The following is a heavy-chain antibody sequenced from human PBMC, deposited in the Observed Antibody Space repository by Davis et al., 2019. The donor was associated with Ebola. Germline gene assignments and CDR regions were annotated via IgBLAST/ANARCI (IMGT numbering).Heavy chain of an antibody. V-gene: IGHV3-48*02. D-gene: IGHD3-10*01. CDR1: GFTFSSYS. J-gene: IGHJ6*02. CDR3: ARESYYYGSGSSGYYGMDV. CDR2: ISSSSSTI. Sequence: GGSLRLSCAASGFTFSSYSMNWVRQAPGKGLEWVSYISSSSSTIYYADSVKGRFTISRDNAKNSLYLQMNSLRDEDTAVYYCARESYYYGSGSSGYYGMDVWGQGTTVTVSS.